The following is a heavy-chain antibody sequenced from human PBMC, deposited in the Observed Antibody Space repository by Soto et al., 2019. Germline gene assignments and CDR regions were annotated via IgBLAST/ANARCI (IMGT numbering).Heavy chain of an antibody. CDR1: CGSISSSNW. V-gene: IGHV4-4*02. D-gene: IGHD3-22*01. Sequence: PSETLSLTCAVSCGSISSSNWWSWVRQPPGKGLGWIGEIYHSGSTNYNPSLKSRVTISVDKSKNQFSLKLSSVTAADTAVYYCARDLGYDSSGYNNTPYGYWGQGTLVTVSS. J-gene: IGHJ4*02. CDR3: ARDLGYDSSGYNNTPYGY. CDR2: IYHSGST.